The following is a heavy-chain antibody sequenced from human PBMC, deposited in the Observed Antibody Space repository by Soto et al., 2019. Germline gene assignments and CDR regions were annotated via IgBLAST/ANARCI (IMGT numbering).Heavy chain of an antibody. CDR3: ARGLIVVVPGGYYYMDV. J-gene: IGHJ6*03. V-gene: IGHV4-34*01. D-gene: IGHD2-2*01. CDR2: INHSGST. CDR1: GASFSGYY. Sequence: SETLSLTCAVYGASFSGYYWSWIRKSPGKGLEWIGEINHSGSTNYNPSLKSRVTISVDTSKNQFSLKLSSVTAADTAVYYCARGLIVVVPGGYYYMDVWGKGTTVT.